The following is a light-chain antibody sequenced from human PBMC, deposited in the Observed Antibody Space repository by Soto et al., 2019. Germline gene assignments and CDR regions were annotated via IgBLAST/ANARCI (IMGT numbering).Light chain of an antibody. Sequence: EIVLTQSPGTLSLSPGERATLSCRASQSVSSSYLAWYQQRPGQAPRLLIYGATSRATGIPDRFSGSGSGKDFPLTISRLEPEDFAVYYCQQYLSSRTFGQGTKVEMK. J-gene: IGKJ1*01. V-gene: IGKV3-20*01. CDR3: QQYLSSRT. CDR1: QSVSSSY. CDR2: GAT.